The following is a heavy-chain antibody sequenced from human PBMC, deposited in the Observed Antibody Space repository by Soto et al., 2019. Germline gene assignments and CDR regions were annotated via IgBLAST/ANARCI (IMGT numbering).Heavy chain of an antibody. D-gene: IGHD2-2*01. CDR3: ALIKDCSSTDCYLASFDP. V-gene: IGHV2-26*01. CDR2: IFSNDDK. J-gene: IGHJ5*02. CDR1: GLSLNNDRLG. Sequence: QVTLKKSGPVLVKPTEPLTLTCTVSGLSLNNDRLGVSWIRQPPGKALEWLAHIFSNDDKSYSTSMKSRLTISKDTSRSQVVLTMTNMDPVDSATYYCALIKDCSSTDCYLASFDPWGQGTLVTVSS.